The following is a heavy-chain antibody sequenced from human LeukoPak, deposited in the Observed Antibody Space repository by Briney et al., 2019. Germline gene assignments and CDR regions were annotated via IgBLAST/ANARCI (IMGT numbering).Heavy chain of an antibody. Sequence: GGSLRLSCAASGFTFSSYSMNWVRQAPGKGLEWVSSISTSSTYIYYTDSVRGRFTISRDNAKNSLYLQMNSLRAEDTAVYYCARDYGSDYWGQGTLVTVSS. CDR3: ARDYGSDY. CDR2: ISTSSTYI. V-gene: IGHV3-21*01. CDR1: GFTFSSYS. D-gene: IGHD5-24*01. J-gene: IGHJ4*02.